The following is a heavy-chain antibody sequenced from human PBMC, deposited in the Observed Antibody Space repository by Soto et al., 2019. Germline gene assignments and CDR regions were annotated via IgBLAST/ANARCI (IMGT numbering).Heavy chain of an antibody. D-gene: IGHD6-19*01. CDR3: ARGAAVAGWDY. V-gene: IGHV3-48*01. J-gene: IGHJ4*02. CDR2: ISSSSSTI. Sequence: GGSLRLSCAASGFTFSSYSMNWVRQAPGKGLEWVSYISSSSSTIYYADSVKGRFTISRDNAKNSLYLQMNSLRAEDTAVYYCARGAAVAGWDYWGQGTLVTVSS. CDR1: GFTFSSYS.